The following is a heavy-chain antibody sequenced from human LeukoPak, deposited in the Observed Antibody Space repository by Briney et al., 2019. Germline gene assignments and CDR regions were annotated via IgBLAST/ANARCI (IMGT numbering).Heavy chain of an antibody. V-gene: IGHV4-59*12. CDR1: GGSISSYY. CDR2: IYYSGST. J-gene: IGHJ4*02. D-gene: IGHD5-12*01. Sequence: SETLSLTCTVSGGSISSYYWSWIRQPPGKGLEWIGYIYYSGSTNYNPSLKSRVTMSVDTSKNQFSLKLSSVTAADTAVYYCAREASRYSGYWRSHPLFDYWGQGTLVTVSS. CDR3: AREASRYSGYWRSHPLFDY.